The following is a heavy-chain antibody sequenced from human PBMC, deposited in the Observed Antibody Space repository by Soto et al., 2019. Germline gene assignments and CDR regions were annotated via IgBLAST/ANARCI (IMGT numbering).Heavy chain of an antibody. Sequence: VQLLESGGGLVQPGGSLRLSCAASGFTFTNYAMNWVRQAPGKGLEWVSAITGGGNTYYADSVKGRFTISRDSFESTLYLQMTSLKAADTAVYYCAKVPWGSSRTGRFYFWGQGSLVTVSS. V-gene: IGHV3-23*01. CDR2: ITGGGNT. CDR3: AKVPWGSSRTGRFYF. CDR1: GFTFTNYA. J-gene: IGHJ4*02. D-gene: IGHD6-6*01.